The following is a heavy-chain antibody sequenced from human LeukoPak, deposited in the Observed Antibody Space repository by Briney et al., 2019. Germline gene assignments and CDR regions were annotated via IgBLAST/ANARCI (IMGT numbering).Heavy chain of an antibody. D-gene: IGHD1-1*01. CDR3: ARDPVPATARRFDY. CDR2: TSSDGNIK. V-gene: IGHV3-30-3*01. CDR1: GFTFSSYA. J-gene: IGHJ4*02. Sequence: GGSLRLSCAASGFTFSSYAMHSVRQAPGKGLEWVAVTSSDGNIKYYADSVKGRFTISRDNSKNTLYLQMNSLRGEDTCVYYCARDPVPATARRFDYWGQGTLVTL.